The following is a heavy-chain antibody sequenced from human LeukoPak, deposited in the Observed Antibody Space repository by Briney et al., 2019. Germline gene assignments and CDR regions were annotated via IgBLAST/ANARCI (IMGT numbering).Heavy chain of an antibody. J-gene: IGHJ4*02. CDR2: IKPDGSEK. CDR3: ARQTERDAYNRF. D-gene: IGHD5-24*01. CDR1: GFTFSSYW. V-gene: IGHV3-7*05. Sequence: GGSLRLSCAASGFTFSSYWMTWVRQAPGKGLEWVANIKPDGSEKNYVDSVKGRFTISRDNAKNSLYLQMSSLRADDTAVYYCARQTERDAYNRFWGQGTLVTVSS.